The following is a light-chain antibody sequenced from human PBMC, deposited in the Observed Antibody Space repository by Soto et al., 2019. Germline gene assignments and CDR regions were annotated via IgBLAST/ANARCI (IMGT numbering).Light chain of an antibody. CDR1: QSVSSN. Sequence: EIVMTQSPATLSVSPGERATLSCRASQSVSSNLAWYQQKPGQAPRLLIYGASTRATGIPARFSGSGSGTEFTLTISRLQSEEFAVYYCQQYNNWPITFGQGTRLEIK. J-gene: IGKJ5*01. CDR3: QQYNNWPIT. V-gene: IGKV3-15*01. CDR2: GAS.